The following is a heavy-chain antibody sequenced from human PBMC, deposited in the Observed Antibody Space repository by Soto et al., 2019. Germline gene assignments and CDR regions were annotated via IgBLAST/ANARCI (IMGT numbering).Heavy chain of an antibody. J-gene: IGHJ6*02. V-gene: IGHV3-7*05. CDR1: GFTFSSYW. D-gene: IGHD6-13*01. CDR3: ARDGSSSWYSYYYNGMDV. Sequence: EVQLAESGGGLVQPGGSLRLSCAASGFTFSSYWMSWVRQAPGKGLEWVANINQDGSEKFYVDSEKGRFTISRDNAKKSLYLQMNTLRVEDTAVYYCARDGSSSWYSYYYNGMDVWGQGTTVTVSS. CDR2: INQDGSEK.